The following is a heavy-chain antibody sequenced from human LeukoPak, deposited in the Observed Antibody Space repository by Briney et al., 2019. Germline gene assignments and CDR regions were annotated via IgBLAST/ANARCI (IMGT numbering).Heavy chain of an antibody. Sequence: SETLSLTCTVSGGSISSYYWSWIRQPPGKGLEWIGYIYYSGSTNYNPSLKSRVTISVDTSKNRFSLKLSSVTAADTAVYYCARTMVRGDAFDIWGQGTMVTASS. CDR3: ARTMVRGDAFDI. J-gene: IGHJ3*02. D-gene: IGHD3-10*01. CDR2: IYYSGST. CDR1: GGSISSYY. V-gene: IGHV4-59*01.